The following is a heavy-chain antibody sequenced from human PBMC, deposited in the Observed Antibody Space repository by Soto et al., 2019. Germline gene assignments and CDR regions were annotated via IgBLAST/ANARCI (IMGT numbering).Heavy chain of an antibody. CDR2: ISLGGGST. CDR3: AKTVSIAVVAAPNFDS. V-gene: IGHV3-23*01. CDR1: GFTFSRFD. J-gene: IGHJ4*02. Sequence: LRLSCAASGFTFSRFDMSWVRQAPGKGLQWVAGISLGGGSTYYTDSVKCRFTISRDNSQNTLYLQMNSLRGEDTAVYYCAKTVSIAVVAAPNFDSWGQGTLVTVSS. D-gene: IGHD2-15*01.